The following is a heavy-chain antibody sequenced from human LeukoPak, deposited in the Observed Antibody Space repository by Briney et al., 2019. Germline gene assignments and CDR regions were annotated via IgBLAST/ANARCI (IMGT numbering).Heavy chain of an antibody. Sequence: SETLSLTCTVSGGSISRYYWSWIRQPPGKGLEWIGYKDYSGSTNYNRSLKSRVTISVDTSKNQFSLKLSSVTAADTAMYYCARDNIVVVAATKAYYFDYWGQGTLVTVSS. CDR2: KDYSGST. V-gene: IGHV4-59*12. CDR3: ARDNIVVVAATKAYYFDY. CDR1: GGSISRYY. D-gene: IGHD2-15*01. J-gene: IGHJ4*02.